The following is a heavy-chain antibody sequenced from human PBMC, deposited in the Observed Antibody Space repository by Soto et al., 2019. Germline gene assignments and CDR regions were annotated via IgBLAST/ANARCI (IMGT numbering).Heavy chain of an antibody. CDR2: IDPSDSDI. V-gene: IGHV5-10-1*01. CDR3: ARLYCRGDCYAFDY. J-gene: IGHJ4*02. CDR1: GYSFTNYC. Sequence: EESLKISCKGSGYSFTNYCISRVRQTPGKDLGWMGRIDPSDSDIKYSPSFQGHVTISADKSISTAYLQWRQLKASDTAMYYCARLYCRGDCYAFDYWGQGRLVTVSS. D-gene: IGHD2-21*02.